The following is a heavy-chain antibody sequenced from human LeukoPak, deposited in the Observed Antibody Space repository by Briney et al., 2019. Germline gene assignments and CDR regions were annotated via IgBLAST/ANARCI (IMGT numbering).Heavy chain of an antibody. V-gene: IGHV4-38-2*02. CDR1: GYSISSAYY. CDR3: ARGGWSYYYYMDV. Sequence: SETLSLTCSVSGYSISSAYYWGWIRQPPGKGLEWIGTMYHSGSTNYNPSLKSRVTISVDTSKNQFSLKLSSVTAADTAVYYCARGGWSYYYYMDVWGKGTTVTISS. D-gene: IGHD2-15*01. J-gene: IGHJ6*03. CDR2: MYHSGST.